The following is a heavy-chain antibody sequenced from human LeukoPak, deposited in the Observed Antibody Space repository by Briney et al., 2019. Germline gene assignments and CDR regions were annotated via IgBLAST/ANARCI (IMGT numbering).Heavy chain of an antibody. Sequence: GGSLRLSCAASGFTFSPYWMYWVRQAPGKGLEWVSAISGSGGSTYYADSVKGRFTISRDNSKNTLYLQMNSLRAEDTAVYYCAKAGTLGGGYAFDIWGQGTMVTVSS. V-gene: IGHV3-23*01. J-gene: IGHJ3*02. D-gene: IGHD1-14*01. CDR1: GFTFSPYW. CDR3: AKAGTLGGGYAFDI. CDR2: ISGSGGST.